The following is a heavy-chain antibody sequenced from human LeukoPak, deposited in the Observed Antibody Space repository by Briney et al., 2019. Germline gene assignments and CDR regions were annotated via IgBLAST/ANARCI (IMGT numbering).Heavy chain of an antibody. CDR3: SRDPRRLDY. V-gene: IGHV3-11*06. J-gene: IGHJ4*02. CDR1: GFTFSDYY. Sequence: PGGSLRLSCAASGFTFSDYYMTWIRQAPGKGLGWVSYISPNSADIKYADSVKGRFTISRDNAKKSLYLQMNSLTAEDTSVYYCSRDPRRLDYWGQGALVTVSS. CDR2: ISPNSADI.